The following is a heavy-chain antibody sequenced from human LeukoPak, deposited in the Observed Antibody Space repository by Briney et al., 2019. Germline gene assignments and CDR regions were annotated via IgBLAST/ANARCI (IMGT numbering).Heavy chain of an antibody. CDR1: GFTFDDYA. D-gene: IGHD3-16*01. V-gene: IGHV3-9*01. CDR2: ISWNSGSI. Sequence: GGSLRLSCAASGFTFDDYAMHWVRQAPGKGLEWVSGISWNSGSIGYADSVKGRFTISRDNAKNSLYLQMNSLRAEDTAVYYCARVGRGEYYFDYWGQGTLVTVSS. J-gene: IGHJ4*02. CDR3: ARVGRGEYYFDY.